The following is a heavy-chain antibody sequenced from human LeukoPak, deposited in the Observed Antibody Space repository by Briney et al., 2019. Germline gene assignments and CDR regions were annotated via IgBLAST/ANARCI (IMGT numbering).Heavy chain of an antibody. D-gene: IGHD6-19*01. J-gene: IGHJ6*03. CDR3: VRVRSQPVAVSYYYYMDV. CDR1: GFTFSIYS. V-gene: IGHV3-48*01. CDR2: ISNSGNTI. Sequence: GGSLRLSCAASGFTFSIYSMNWVRQAPGKGLEWVSYISNSGNTIYYADSVKGRFTISRDNAKNSMYLQMNSLRADDTAVYYCVRVRSQPVAVSYYYYMDVWGKGTTVTVSS.